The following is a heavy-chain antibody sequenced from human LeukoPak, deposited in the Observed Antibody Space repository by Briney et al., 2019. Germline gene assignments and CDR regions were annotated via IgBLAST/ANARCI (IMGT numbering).Heavy chain of an antibody. Sequence: SETLSLTCTVSGGSISSYYWSWIRQPPGKGLEWIGYIYYSGSTNYNPSLKSRVTISVDTSKNQFSLKLSSVTAADTAVYYCARHFFSGYGDYKGAFDIWGQGTMVTVSS. J-gene: IGHJ3*02. V-gene: IGHV4-59*08. CDR1: GGSISSYY. D-gene: IGHD4-17*01. CDR3: ARHFFSGYGDYKGAFDI. CDR2: IYYSGST.